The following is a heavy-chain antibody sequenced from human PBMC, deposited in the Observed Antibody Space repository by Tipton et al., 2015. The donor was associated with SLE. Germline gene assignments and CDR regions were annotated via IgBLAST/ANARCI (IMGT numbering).Heavy chain of an antibody. CDR3: ARAIGANFFNF. Sequence: TLSLTCAVYGGSFSGYSWNWIRQPPGKGLEWIGNIHHSGRTYYNPSLISRPTMSVDTSNNQLSLRLTSVTAADTAVYYCARAIGANFFNFWGQGTLVTVSS. CDR1: GGSFSGYS. D-gene: IGHD3-16*01. J-gene: IGHJ4*02. V-gene: IGHV4-34*01. CDR2: IHHSGRT.